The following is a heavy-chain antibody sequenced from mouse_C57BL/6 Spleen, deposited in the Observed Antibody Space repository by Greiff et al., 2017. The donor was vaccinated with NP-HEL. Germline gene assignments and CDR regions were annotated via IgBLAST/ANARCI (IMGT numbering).Heavy chain of an antibody. Sequence: EVKLQESGPELVKPGASVKMSCKASGYTFTDYNMHWVKQSHGKSLEWIGYINPNNGGTSYNQKFKGKATLTVNKSSSTAYMELRSLTSEDSAVYYCARWNWYWYFDVWGTGTTVTVSS. D-gene: IGHD4-1*01. J-gene: IGHJ1*03. V-gene: IGHV1-22*01. CDR3: ARWNWYWYFDV. CDR1: GYTFTDYN. CDR2: INPNNGGT.